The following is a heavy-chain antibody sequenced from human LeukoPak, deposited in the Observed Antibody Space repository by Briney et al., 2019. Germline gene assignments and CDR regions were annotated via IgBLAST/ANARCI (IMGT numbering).Heavy chain of an antibody. J-gene: IGHJ3*02. CDR3: AGGGSGSYLVDI. CDR2: ISSSGSTI. V-gene: IGHV3-48*04. D-gene: IGHD3-10*01. CDR1: GFTFSHYN. Sequence: GGSLRLSCAASGFTFSHYNMNWVRQAPGKGLEWVSYISSSGSTIYYADSVKGRFTISRDNAKNSLYLQMNSLRAEDTAVYYCAGGGSGSYLVDIWGQGTMVTVSS.